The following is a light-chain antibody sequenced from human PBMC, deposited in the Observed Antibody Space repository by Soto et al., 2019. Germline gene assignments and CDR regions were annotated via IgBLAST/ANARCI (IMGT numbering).Light chain of an antibody. CDR2: ASS. CDR3: LQDYAYPRT. V-gene: IGKV1-6*01. J-gene: IGKJ1*01. Sequence: AIQMTQSPSSLSASVGDRVTITCRASQGIRNDLAWYQQRPGKAPKLLIYASSNLQSGVPSRFRGSGSGADFTRTISSLQPEDFATYYCLQDYAYPRTFGQGTKVEI. CDR1: QGIRND.